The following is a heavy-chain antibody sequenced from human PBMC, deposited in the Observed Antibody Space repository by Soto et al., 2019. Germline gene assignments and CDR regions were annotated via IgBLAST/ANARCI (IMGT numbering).Heavy chain of an antibody. D-gene: IGHD3-22*01. CDR2: ISYDGSNK. Sequence: LGGSLRLSCSSSGFTFSSYAMHWVRQAPGKGLEWVAVISYDGSNKYYADSVKGRFTISRDNSKNTLYLQMNSLRAEDTAVYYCARDDYYDSSGPTHWGQGTLVTVSS. J-gene: IGHJ4*02. CDR3: ARDDYYDSSGPTH. CDR1: GFTFSSYA. V-gene: IGHV3-30-3*01.